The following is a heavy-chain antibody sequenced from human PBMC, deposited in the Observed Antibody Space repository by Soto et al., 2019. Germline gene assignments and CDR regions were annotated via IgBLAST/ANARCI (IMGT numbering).Heavy chain of an antibody. CDR3: ARYHLIVLVPAAMEHAYYYGMDV. V-gene: IGHV1-69*13. J-gene: IGHJ6*02. Sequence: GASVKVSCKASGGTFSSYAISWVRQAPGQGLEWMGGIIPIFGTANYAQKFQGRVTITADESTSTAYMELSSLRSEDTAVYYCARYHLIVLVPAAMEHAYYYGMDVWGQGTTVTVSS. D-gene: IGHD2-2*01. CDR1: GGTFSSYA. CDR2: IIPIFGTA.